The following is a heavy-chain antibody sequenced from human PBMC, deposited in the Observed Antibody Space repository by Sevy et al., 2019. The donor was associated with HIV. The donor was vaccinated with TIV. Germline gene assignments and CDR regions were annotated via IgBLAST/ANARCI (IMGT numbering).Heavy chain of an antibody. D-gene: IGHD6-19*01. Sequence: SETLSLTCTVSGGSITSLYWNWIRQPPGKGLEWIANIYYNGHINYNPSLKSRVTLSLDTSKNQFSLRLSSVTAADTAMYYCAIANARGRGCSWGQGTLVTVSS. V-gene: IGHV4-59*08. J-gene: IGHJ5*02. CDR2: IYYNGHI. CDR1: GGSITSLY. CDR3: AIANARGRGCS.